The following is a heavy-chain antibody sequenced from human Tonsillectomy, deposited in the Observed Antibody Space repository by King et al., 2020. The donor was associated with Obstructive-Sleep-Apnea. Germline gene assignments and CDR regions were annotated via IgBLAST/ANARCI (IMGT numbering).Heavy chain of an antibody. CDR1: GFTLDNYA. D-gene: IGHD6-13*01. V-gene: IGHV3-9*01. CDR3: AKDTHRSRQTHYGMDV. Sequence: VQLVESGGGLVHPGRSLRLSCAASGFTLDNYALHWVRQAPGKGLEWVSGISWDSGSVGYADSVKGRFTISRDNAKNSLYLQMNGLRAEDTALYYCAKDTHRSRQTHYGMDVWGQGTTVTVSS. CDR2: ISWDSGSV. J-gene: IGHJ6*02.